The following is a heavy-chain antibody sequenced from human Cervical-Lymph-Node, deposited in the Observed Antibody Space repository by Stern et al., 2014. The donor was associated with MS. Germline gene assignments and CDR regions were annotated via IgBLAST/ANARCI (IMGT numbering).Heavy chain of an antibody. V-gene: IGHV5-51*03. D-gene: IGHD5-24*01. CDR3: ARRGHGYMGIDY. CDR2: IYPGEFET. Sequence: EVQLVQSGAEVKKPGESLRISCEVSGYKFTNNWIGWVRQMPGKGLEWMGIIYPGEFETSYSQSFPSQVTILVDKSNTPAYLQWSSLKASDTALYYCARRGHGYMGIDYWGQGTPVTVSS. J-gene: IGHJ4*02. CDR1: GYKFTNNW.